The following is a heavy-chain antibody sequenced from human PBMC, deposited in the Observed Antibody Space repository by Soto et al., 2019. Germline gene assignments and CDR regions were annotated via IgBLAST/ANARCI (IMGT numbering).Heavy chain of an antibody. CDR1: GFTFSSYG. CDR2: IWYDGSNK. J-gene: IGHJ3*02. D-gene: IGHD6-6*01. CDR3: ARDPGAGIAARPPDAFDI. Sequence: GGSLRLSCAASGFTFSSYGMHWVRQAPGKGLEWVAVIWYDGSNKYYADSVKGRFTISRDNSKNTLYLQMNSLRAEDTAVYYCARDPGAGIAARPPDAFDIWGQGTMVTVSS. V-gene: IGHV3-33*01.